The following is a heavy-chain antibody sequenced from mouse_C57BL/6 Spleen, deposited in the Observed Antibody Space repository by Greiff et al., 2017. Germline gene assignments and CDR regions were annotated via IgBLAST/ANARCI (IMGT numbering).Heavy chain of an antibody. J-gene: IGHJ2*01. V-gene: IGHV1-72*01. Sequence: QVQLQQPGAELVKPGASVKLSCKASGYTFTSYWMHWVKQRPGRGLEWIGRIDPNSGGTKYNEKFKSKATLTGDKPSSTAYMQLSSLTSEESAVYYCARADDYDLPLDYWGQGTTLTVSS. CDR2: IDPNSGGT. D-gene: IGHD2-4*01. CDR1: GYTFTSYW. CDR3: ARADDYDLPLDY.